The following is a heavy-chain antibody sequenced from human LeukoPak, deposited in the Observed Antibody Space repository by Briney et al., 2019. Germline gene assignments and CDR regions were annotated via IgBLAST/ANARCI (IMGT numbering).Heavy chain of an antibody. D-gene: IGHD5-24*01. CDR2: ITPSGGT. CDR1: GYTFTSYA. CDR3: ARDRYGDGFAHLDY. Sequence: ASVKVSCKASGYTFTSYAIHWVRQAPGQALEWMGWITPSGGTNYPQKCQGRVAITWDTSITTAYMDLSRLTSDDTAVYYCARDRYGDGFAHLDYWGQGALVTVSS. V-gene: IGHV1-2*02. J-gene: IGHJ4*02.